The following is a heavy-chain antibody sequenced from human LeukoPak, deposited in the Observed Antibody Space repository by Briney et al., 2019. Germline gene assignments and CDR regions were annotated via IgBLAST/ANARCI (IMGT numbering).Heavy chain of an antibody. CDR3: ARSRYDFWSGYYSYYFDY. D-gene: IGHD3-3*01. V-gene: IGHV1-69*05. Sequence: GASVKVSCKASGGTFSSYAISWVRQAPGQGLEWMGGIIPIFGTANYAQKFQGRVTITTDESTSTAYMELSSLRSEDTAVYYCARSRYDFWSGYYSYYFDYWGQGTLVTVSS. CDR2: IIPIFGTA. J-gene: IGHJ4*02. CDR1: GGTFSSYA.